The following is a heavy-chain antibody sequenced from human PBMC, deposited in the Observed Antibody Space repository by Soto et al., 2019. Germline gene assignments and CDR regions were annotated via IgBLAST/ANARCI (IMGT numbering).Heavy chain of an antibody. CDR2: INPNSGGT. CDR3: ARDRGRVVVAATDYYYYYMDV. V-gene: IGHV1-2*04. D-gene: IGHD2-15*01. Sequence: ASVKVSCQASGYTFTGYYMHWVRQAPGQGLEWMGWINPNSGGTNYAQKFQGWVTMTRDTSISTAYMELSRLRSDDTAVYYCARDRGRVVVAATDYYYYYMDVWGKGTTVTVSS. CDR1: GYTFTGYY. J-gene: IGHJ6*03.